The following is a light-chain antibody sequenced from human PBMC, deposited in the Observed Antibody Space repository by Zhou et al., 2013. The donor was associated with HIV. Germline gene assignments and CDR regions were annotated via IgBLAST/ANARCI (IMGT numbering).Light chain of an antibody. J-gene: IGKJ1*01. V-gene: IGKV1-39*01. CDR1: QTIRTY. Sequence: DIQMTQSPSSLSASVGDSVTITCRASQTIRTYLNWYQQKPGRAPELLIYAASSLQSGVPSRFSGSGSGADFTLTIRSLQPEDFATYYCQQYASYSQTFGQGTKVDIK. CDR2: AAS. CDR3: QQYASYSQT.